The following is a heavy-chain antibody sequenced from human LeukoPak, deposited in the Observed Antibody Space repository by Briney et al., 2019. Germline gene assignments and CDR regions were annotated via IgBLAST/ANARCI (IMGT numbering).Heavy chain of an antibody. CDR3: ARGGYCSGGTCYKWNAFDI. J-gene: IGHJ3*02. V-gene: IGHV3-48*03. Sequence: GGSLRLSCPASGFTFSSNEMNWVRQAPGKGLEWVSYIVSSGTSIYYADSVRGRFTISRDNAKNSLYLQMNSLRAEDTAVYYCARGGYCSGGTCYKWNAFDIWGQGTMVTVSS. CDR1: GFTFSSNE. CDR2: IVSSGTSI. D-gene: IGHD2-15*01.